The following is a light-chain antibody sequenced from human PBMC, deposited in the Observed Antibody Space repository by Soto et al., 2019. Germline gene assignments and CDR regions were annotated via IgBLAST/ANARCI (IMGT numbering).Light chain of an antibody. CDR3: QQSYSAPVT. V-gene: IGKV1-39*01. CDR1: QSISSR. J-gene: IGKJ2*01. Sequence: DIQMTQSPSSLSASVGDRVTITCRASQSISSRLSWYQQKPGKAPKLLIYAVSNLQSGVPSRFSGSGSGTDFTLTISSLQPEDFATYYCQQSYSAPVTFGQGTRLEIK. CDR2: AVS.